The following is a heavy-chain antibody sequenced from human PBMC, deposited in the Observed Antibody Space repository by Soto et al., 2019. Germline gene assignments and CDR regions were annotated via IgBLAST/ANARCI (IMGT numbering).Heavy chain of an antibody. D-gene: IGHD5-12*01. CDR1: GFAFSSYA. J-gene: IGHJ4*02. CDR3: ARKVWSRYDYESYYLDY. V-gene: IGHV3-30-3*01. CDR2: ISYDGSNK. Sequence: PGGSLRLSCAASGFAFSSYAMHWVRQAPGKGLEWVAVISYDGSNKYYADSVKGRFTISRDKSKNTVYLQMDSLRAEDTAVYYCARKVWSRYDYESYYLDYWGQGTMVTVPS.